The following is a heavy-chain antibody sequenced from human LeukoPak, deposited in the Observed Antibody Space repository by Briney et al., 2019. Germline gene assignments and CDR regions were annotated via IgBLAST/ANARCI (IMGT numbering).Heavy chain of an antibody. D-gene: IGHD3-10*01. CDR1: GYTLISYG. CDR3: AKGGPRGFSGAGLRQAMDV. V-gene: IGHV1-69*05. J-gene: IGHJ6*02. CDR2: FIPLFGTV. Sequence: SVKASCKTSGYTLISYGISWVRQAPGHGLEWVGSFIPLFGTVFYAQKFQGRVALTTDDSTGTADMDLAGLTSDDTAVYYCAKGGPRGFSGAGLRQAMDVWGQGTTVIVSS.